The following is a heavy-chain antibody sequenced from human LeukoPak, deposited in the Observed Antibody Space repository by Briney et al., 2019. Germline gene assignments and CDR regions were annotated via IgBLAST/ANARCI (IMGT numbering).Heavy chain of an antibody. D-gene: IGHD2-21*01. CDR2: ISPGGDHT. Sequence: PGGSLRLSCAASGFTFSTFSMRWVRHGPGKGLQWVSSISPGGDHTFYPDSVKRRFTISRDDAGNSLHLQMNSMRAEDTAVYYCARARLSVVVLKWGPGTLVTVS. V-gene: IGHV3-21*01. CDR3: ARARLSVVVLK. CDR1: GFTFSTFS. J-gene: IGHJ4*02.